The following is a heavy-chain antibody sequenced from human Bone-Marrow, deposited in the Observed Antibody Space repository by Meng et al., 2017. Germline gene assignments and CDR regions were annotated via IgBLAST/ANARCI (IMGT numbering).Heavy chain of an antibody. Sequence: GGSLRLSCAASGFSVSHNYMSWVRQAPGKGLEWVSGISWNSGSIGYADSVKGRFTISRDNAKNSLYLQMNSLRAEDTALYYCAKAHYYDSSGYYITTLFDYWGQGTLVTVSS. J-gene: IGHJ4*02. CDR2: ISWNSGSI. D-gene: IGHD3-22*01. CDR3: AKAHYYDSSGYYITTLFDY. CDR1: GFSVSHNY. V-gene: IGHV3-9*01.